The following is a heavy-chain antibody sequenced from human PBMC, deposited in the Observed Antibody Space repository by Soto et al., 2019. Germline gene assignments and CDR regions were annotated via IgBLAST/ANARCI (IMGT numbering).Heavy chain of an antibody. J-gene: IGHJ4*02. CDR3: ARPPYSASYYYFDQ. CDR2: IYPGDSDT. CDR1: GYSFTSYW. V-gene: IGHV5-51*01. Sequence: GESLKISCNASGYSFTSYWIGWVRQMPGKGLEWMGIIYPGDSDTIYSPSFQGQVTISADKSISTAYLQWNSLKASDTAMYYCARPPYSASYYYFDQWGQGTPVTVSS. D-gene: IGHD1-26*01.